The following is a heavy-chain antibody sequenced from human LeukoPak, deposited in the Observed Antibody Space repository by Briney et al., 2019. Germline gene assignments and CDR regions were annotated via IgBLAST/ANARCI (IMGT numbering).Heavy chain of an antibody. D-gene: IGHD6-19*01. CDR2: IYPSGNS. V-gene: IGHV4-4*07. Sequence: SETLSLTCTASGGSISAYYWSWIRQPAGEGLEWIGHIYPSGNSNYNPSLKSRVTMSVDTSKNQFSLNLSSVTAADTAVYYCARAGRYSSGPTLWGQGTLVTVSS. CDR3: ARAGRYSSGPTL. J-gene: IGHJ4*02. CDR1: GGSISAYY.